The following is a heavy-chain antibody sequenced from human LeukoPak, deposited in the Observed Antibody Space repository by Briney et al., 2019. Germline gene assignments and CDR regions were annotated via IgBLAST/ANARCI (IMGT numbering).Heavy chain of an antibody. D-gene: IGHD5-18*01. Sequence: ASVKVSCKASGYTFTGYYMHWVRQAPGQGLEWMGWINPNSGGTNYAQKFQGRVTMTRDTSISTAYMELSRLRSDDTAVYYCARGGLQLWFPDAFDIWGQGTMVTVSS. CDR3: ARGGLQLWFPDAFDI. CDR1: GYTFTGYY. V-gene: IGHV1-2*02. J-gene: IGHJ3*02. CDR2: INPNSGGT.